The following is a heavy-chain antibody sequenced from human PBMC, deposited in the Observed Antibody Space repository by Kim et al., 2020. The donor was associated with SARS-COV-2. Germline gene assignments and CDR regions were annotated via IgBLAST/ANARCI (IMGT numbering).Heavy chain of an antibody. D-gene: IGHD6-13*01. V-gene: IGHV1-69*01. J-gene: IGHJ4*02. CDR3: ARGRWLPRRAGLYFDY. Sequence: KFQGSVTITADETTSTAYMELSSLRSEDTAVYYCARGRWLPRRAGLYFDYWGQGTLVTVSS.